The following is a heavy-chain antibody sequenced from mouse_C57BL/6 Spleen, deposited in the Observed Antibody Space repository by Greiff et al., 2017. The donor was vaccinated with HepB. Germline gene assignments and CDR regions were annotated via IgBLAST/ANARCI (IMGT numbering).Heavy chain of an antibody. J-gene: IGHJ4*01. V-gene: IGHV5-4*01. CDR1: GFTFSSYA. CDR3: AVTTRYAMDY. Sequence: EVQGVESGGGLVKPGGSLKLSCAASGFTFSSYAMSWVRQTPEKRLEWVATISDGGSYTYYPDNVKGRFTISRDNAKNNLYLQMSHLKSEDTAMYYCAVTTRYAMDYWGQGTSVTVSS. D-gene: IGHD2-1*01. CDR2: ISDGGSYT.